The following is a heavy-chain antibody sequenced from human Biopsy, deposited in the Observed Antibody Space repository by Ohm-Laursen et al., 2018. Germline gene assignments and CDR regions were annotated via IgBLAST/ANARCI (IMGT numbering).Heavy chain of an antibody. D-gene: IGHD5-12*01. CDR2: INQSGST. CDR3: ARGSGYFKLDV. Sequence: SDTLSLTCAVNGESSGGYFRHWIRQPPGKGLEWIGEINQSGSTKYNPSLKRRATLSADSSNSQFSLRLTSVTAADTAIYYCARGSGYFKLDVWGQGTTVTVSS. J-gene: IGHJ6*02. CDR1: GESSGGYF. V-gene: IGHV4-34*01.